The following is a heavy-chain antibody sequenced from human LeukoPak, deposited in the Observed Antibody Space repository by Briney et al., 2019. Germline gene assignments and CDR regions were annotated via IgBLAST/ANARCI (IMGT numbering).Heavy chain of an antibody. CDR1: GYTFTSYG. D-gene: IGHD5-18*01. J-gene: IGHJ5*02. V-gene: IGHV1-18*01. CDR3: ARDRIQLFPRNLGSWTT. Sequence: ASVKVSCKAPGYTFTSYGISWVRQAPGQGLEWMGWISAYNGNTNYAQKLQGRVTMTTDTSTSTAYMELRSLRSDDTAVYYCARDRIQLFPRNLGSWTTWGQGTLVTVSS. CDR2: ISAYNGNT.